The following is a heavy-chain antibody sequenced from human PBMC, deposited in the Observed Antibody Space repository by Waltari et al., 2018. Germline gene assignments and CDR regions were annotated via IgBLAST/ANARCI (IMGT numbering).Heavy chain of an antibody. V-gene: IGHV3-21*01. Sequence: EVQLVESGGGQVKPGGSLSLSCGFSGLNFRSYSRNWVRPAPGKGLEWVSYISDGSDYSYYADSEKGRFTISRDNAKTSLYLQMNRLRTDDTSVYYCARDFYCSDGRCTDYWGQGTLVTVSS. D-gene: IGHD2-15*01. CDR3: ARDFYCSDGRCTDY. CDR1: GLNFRSYS. CDR2: ISDGSDYS. J-gene: IGHJ4*02.